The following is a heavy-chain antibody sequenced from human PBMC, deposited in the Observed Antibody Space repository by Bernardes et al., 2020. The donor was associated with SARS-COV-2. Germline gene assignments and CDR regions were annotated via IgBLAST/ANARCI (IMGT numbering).Heavy chain of an antibody. V-gene: IGHV3-7*01. CDR3: GRGSWPVDY. D-gene: IGHD1-26*01. CDR2: INQGGGEE. CDR1: GFTFSSIC. J-gene: IGHJ4*02. Sequence: GGSLRLSCATSGFTFSSICMTWVRQAPGKGLEWVASINQGGGEEHYVDSVRGRFTISRDDAKSSLYLQMNRLTVGDTAVYYCGRGSWPVDYWGQGTLVTVSS.